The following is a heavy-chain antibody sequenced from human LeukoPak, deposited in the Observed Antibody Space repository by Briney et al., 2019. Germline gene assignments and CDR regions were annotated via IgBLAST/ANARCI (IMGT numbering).Heavy chain of an antibody. V-gene: IGHV1-69*01. D-gene: IGHD4-17*01. CDR1: GGTFRSFA. J-gene: IGHJ6*02. CDR3: ARVGYGDYVGYYYYYYGMDV. Sequence: SVKVSCKASGGTFRSFAISWVRQAPGQGLEWMGGIIPIFRTANYAQKFQGRVTITADESTSTAYMELRSLRSDDTAVYYCARVGYGDYVGYYYYYYGMDVWGQGTTVTVSS. CDR2: IIPIFRTA.